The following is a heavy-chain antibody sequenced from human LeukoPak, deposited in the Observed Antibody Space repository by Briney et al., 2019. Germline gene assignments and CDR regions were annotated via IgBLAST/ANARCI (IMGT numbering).Heavy chain of an antibody. CDR3: ATDIVVVPAATHDVDAFDI. CDR1: GYTFTSYY. J-gene: IGHJ3*02. Sequence: ASVKVSCKASGYTFTSYYMRWVRQAPGQGLEWMGIINPSGGSTSYAQKFQGRVAMTRDTSTSTVYMELSSLRSEDTAVYYCATDIVVVPAATHDVDAFDIWGQGTMVTVSS. D-gene: IGHD2-2*01. V-gene: IGHV1-46*01. CDR2: INPSGGST.